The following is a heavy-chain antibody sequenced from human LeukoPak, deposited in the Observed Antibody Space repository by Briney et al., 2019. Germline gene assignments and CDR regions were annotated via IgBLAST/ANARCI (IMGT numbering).Heavy chain of an antibody. Sequence: SETLSLTCTVSGGSISSYYWGWIRQPPGKGLEWIGSIYYSGSTYYNPSLKSRVTISVDTSKNQFSLKLSSVTAADTAVYYCARRGITMVRGVIHWGQGTLVTVSS. V-gene: IGHV4-39*01. J-gene: IGHJ4*02. D-gene: IGHD3-10*01. CDR2: IYYSGST. CDR3: ARRGITMVRGVIH. CDR1: GGSISSYY.